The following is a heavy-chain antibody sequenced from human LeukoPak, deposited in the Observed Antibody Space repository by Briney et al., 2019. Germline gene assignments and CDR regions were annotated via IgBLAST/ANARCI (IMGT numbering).Heavy chain of an antibody. CDR2: ISSSSSYT. D-gene: IGHD2-2*02. CDR1: GFTFSDYY. CDR3: ARDLEAIVVVPAAIAFDY. V-gene: IGHV3-11*06. Sequence: GGSLRLSCAASGFTFSDYYTSWIRQAPGKGLEWVSYISSSSSYTNYADSVKGRFTISRDNAKNSLYLQMNSLRAEDTAVYYCARDLEAIVVVPAAIAFDYWGQGTLVTVSS. J-gene: IGHJ4*02.